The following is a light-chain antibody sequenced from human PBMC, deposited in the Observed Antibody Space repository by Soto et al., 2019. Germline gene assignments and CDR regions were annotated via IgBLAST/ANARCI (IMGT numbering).Light chain of an antibody. Sequence: EIVMTQFVLIPAVSPGEVANLSFRASQGVRSKLACYHQCPCHPPRPPLYDPSNSGTSIPARFSGSGSGTEFSLTISSLQSEDFAVYSCQQYGDWPGAFGGGTKVDIK. CDR1: QGVRSK. CDR3: QQYGDWPGA. V-gene: IGKV3D-15*01. CDR2: DPS. J-gene: IGKJ4*01.